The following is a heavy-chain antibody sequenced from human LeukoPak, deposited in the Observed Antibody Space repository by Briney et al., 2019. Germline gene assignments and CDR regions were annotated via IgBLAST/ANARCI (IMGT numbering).Heavy chain of an antibody. J-gene: IGHJ4*02. CDR2: IYSGGST. CDR1: GFTVSSNY. CDR3: ARMGISLGFDY. V-gene: IGHV3-66*01. D-gene: IGHD7-27*01. Sequence: GGSLRLSCAASGFTVSSNYMSWVRQAPGKGLEWVSVIYSGGSTYYADSVKGRFTISRDNAKNSLYLQMNSLRAEDTAVYYCARMGISLGFDYWGQGTLVTVSS.